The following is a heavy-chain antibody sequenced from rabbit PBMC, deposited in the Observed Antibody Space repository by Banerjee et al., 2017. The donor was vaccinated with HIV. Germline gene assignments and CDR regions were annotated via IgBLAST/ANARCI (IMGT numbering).Heavy chain of an antibody. CDR2: INTISGDT. J-gene: IGHJ4*01. CDR1: GFDFSNYG. CDR3: ARGDAGSSWGLDL. V-gene: IGHV1S45*01. Sequence: QEQLVESGGGLVQPGGSLKLSCKASGFDFSNYGLSWVRQAPGKGLEWIACINTISGDTVYATWAKGRFTISKASWTTVTLQLNSLTAADTATYFCARGDAGSSWGLDLWGPGTLVTVS. D-gene: IGHD4-2*01.